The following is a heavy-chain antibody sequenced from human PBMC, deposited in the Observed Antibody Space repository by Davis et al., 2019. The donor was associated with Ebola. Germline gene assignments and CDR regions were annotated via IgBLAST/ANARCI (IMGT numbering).Heavy chain of an antibody. CDR1: GGSFSGYY. V-gene: IGHV4-34*01. CDR3: ARGLFWSGMDV. Sequence: SETLSLTCAVYGGSFSGYYWTWIRQPPGKGLEWVGEIDHNGITNYNPSLKCRVTISVDGSKNQFSLKLSSMTAADTGVYYCARGLFWSGMDVWGQGTTVTVSS. D-gene: IGHD1-1*01. CDR2: IDHNGIT. J-gene: IGHJ6*02.